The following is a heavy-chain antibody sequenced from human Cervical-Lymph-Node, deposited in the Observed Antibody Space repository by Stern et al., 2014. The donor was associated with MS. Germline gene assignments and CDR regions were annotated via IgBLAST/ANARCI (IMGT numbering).Heavy chain of an antibody. V-gene: IGHV4-4*02. D-gene: IGHD2-21*02. Sequence: QVQLQESGPGLVKPSGTLSLTCTVSGGSISSSNWWSWVRQPPGKGLEWIGEIYHSGSTNYNPSLKSRVTMSLDKSKEPVSLELTSVPAADTAIYYCARDARGGGDCCNWFDPWGQGTLVTVSS. CDR2: IYHSGST. J-gene: IGHJ5*02. CDR1: GGSISSSNW. CDR3: ARDARGGGDCCNWFDP.